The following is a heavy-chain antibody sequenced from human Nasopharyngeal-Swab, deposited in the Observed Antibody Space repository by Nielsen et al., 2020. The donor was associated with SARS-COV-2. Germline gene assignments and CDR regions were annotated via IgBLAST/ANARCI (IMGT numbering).Heavy chain of an antibody. CDR1: GFNFNDFG. V-gene: IGHV3-33*01. Sequence: GRSLRLSCAASGFNFNDFGMHWVRQAPGQGLEWVAVIWSDGSHENHVDSVKGRFTISRDNSKDTLFLQMNSLRVEDTAVYYCARGPGVSRHDYWGQGALVTVSS. CDR2: IWSDGSHE. J-gene: IGHJ4*02. D-gene: IGHD2-8*01. CDR3: ARGPGVSRHDY.